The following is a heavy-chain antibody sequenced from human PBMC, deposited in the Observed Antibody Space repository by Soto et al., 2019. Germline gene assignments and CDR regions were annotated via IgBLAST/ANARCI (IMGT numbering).Heavy chain of an antibody. CDR1: GFTFSSYA. J-gene: IGHJ6*03. D-gene: IGHD3-16*01. Sequence: GGSLRLSCAASGFTFSSYAMSWVRQAPGKGLEWVSAISGSGGSTYYADSVKGRFTISRDNSKNTLYLQMNSLRAEDTAVYYCAKHNNPLLWGYMDVWGKGTTVTVSS. CDR2: ISGSGGST. V-gene: IGHV3-23*01. CDR3: AKHNNPLLWGYMDV.